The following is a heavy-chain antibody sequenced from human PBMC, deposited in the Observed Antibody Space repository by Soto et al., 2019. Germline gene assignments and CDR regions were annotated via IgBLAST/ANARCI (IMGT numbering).Heavy chain of an antibody. J-gene: IGHJ6*02. D-gene: IGHD1-1*01. CDR2: VRSKANNHAT. CDR3: TRVQTITTRRNSFYYFGMDV. Sequence: GGSLRLSCAASGVTFSDSAMHWVRQASGKGLEWIGRVRSKANNHATAYVASVKGRFTISRDDSKNMAYLQMNSLKTEDTAVYYCTRVQTITTRRNSFYYFGMDVWGQGTTVTVSS. CDR1: GVTFSDSA. V-gene: IGHV3-73*01.